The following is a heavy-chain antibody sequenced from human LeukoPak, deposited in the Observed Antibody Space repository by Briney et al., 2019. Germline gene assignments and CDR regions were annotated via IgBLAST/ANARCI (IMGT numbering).Heavy chain of an antibody. V-gene: IGHV4-59*01. CDR3: ARETIAAAGKGFDP. D-gene: IGHD6-13*01. CDR2: IYDSGTT. Sequence: SETLSLTCTVSGGSISRYYWSWIRQPPGKGLEWFGYIYDSGTTNYNPSLKSRVTISVDTSKNQFSLKLSSVTAADTAVYYCARETIAAAGKGFDPWGQGTLVTVSS. J-gene: IGHJ5*02. CDR1: GGSISRYY.